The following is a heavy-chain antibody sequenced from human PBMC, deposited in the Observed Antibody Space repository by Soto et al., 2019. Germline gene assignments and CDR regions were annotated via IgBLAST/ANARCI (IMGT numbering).Heavy chain of an antibody. CDR3: AATGR. V-gene: IGHV3-73*01. CDR2: IKKKPDSYAT. J-gene: IGHJ4*02. D-gene: IGHD3-10*01. Sequence: GGSLRLSCAASGFPLSGSFVHWVRQASGKGLEWLGLIKKKPDSYATRYAESLRDRFTISRDDSVNTAYLHMNSLSTEDTAVYYCAATGRWGQGTLVTVSS. CDR1: GFPLSGSF.